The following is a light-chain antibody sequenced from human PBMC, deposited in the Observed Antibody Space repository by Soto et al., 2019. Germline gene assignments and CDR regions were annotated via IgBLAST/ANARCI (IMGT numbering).Light chain of an antibody. V-gene: IGKV1-39*01. J-gene: IGKJ3*01. CDR1: QSISIY. CDR3: QQSSSTPPFT. Sequence: DIQMTQSPSSLSASVGDRVIITCRASQSISIYLNWYQQKPGKAPKLLIYAASSLQSGVPSRFSADGSGTDFTLTISSLQPEDFATYYCQQSSSTPPFTLGPGTKVDIK. CDR2: AAS.